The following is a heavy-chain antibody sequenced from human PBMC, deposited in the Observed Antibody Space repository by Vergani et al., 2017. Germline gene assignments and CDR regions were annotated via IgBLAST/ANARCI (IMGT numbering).Heavy chain of an antibody. CDR1: GFTFSSYA. CDR2: ISGSGGST. J-gene: IGHJ5*02. D-gene: IGHD3-10*01. CDR3: ATQRPGITMVRGVMVNWFDP. Sequence: EVQLLESGGGLVQPGGSLRLSCAASGFTFSSYAMSWVRQAPGKGLEWVSAISGSGGSTYYADSVKGRFTISRDNSKNTLYLQMNSLRAEDTAVYYCATQRPGITMVRGVMVNWFDPWGQGTLVTVSS. V-gene: IGHV3-23*01.